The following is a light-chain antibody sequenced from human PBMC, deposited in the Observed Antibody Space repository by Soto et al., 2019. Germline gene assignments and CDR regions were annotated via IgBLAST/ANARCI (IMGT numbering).Light chain of an antibody. CDR1: QSVSSW. CDR2: KAS. J-gene: IGKJ2*01. CDR3: QQYNSYSYT. Sequence: DIQMTQSPSTLSASVGDRVTITCRASQSVSSWLAWFQQKPGKAPKLLIYKASNLQSGVSSRFSGGGSGTEFTLTISSLQPDDFATYYCQQYNSYSYTFGQGTKLEIK. V-gene: IGKV1-5*03.